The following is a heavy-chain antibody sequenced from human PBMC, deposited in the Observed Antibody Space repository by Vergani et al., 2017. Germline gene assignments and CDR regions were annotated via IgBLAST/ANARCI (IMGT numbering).Heavy chain of an antibody. V-gene: IGHV4-59*08. CDR3: ARGNPYVDFDI. CDR1: GGSISSYY. Sequence: QVQLPESGPGLVKPSETLSLTCTVSGGSISSYYWSWIRQPPGKGLEWIGYIYYSGSTNYNPSLKSRVTISVDTSKNQFSLKLSSVTATDTAIYFCARGNPYVDFDIWGQGTMITVSS. D-gene: IGHD3-16*01. CDR2: IYYSGST. J-gene: IGHJ3*02.